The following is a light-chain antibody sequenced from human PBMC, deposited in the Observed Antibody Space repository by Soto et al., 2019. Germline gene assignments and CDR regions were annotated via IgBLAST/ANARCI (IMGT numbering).Light chain of an antibody. Sequence: DILMTQSPSSLSASVGDRVTIVCRASQSITNYLNSYQQKPEKAPKLLIHGASSLQSGVPSRFSGSGSGTDFTLTISSLQPEDFATYYCQQSYNTPYTFGQGTKLEI. CDR1: QSITNY. J-gene: IGKJ2*01. CDR3: QQSYNTPYT. V-gene: IGKV1-39*01. CDR2: GAS.